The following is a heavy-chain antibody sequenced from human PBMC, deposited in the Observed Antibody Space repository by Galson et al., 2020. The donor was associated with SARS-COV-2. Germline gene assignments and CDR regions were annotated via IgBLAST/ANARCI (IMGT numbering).Heavy chain of an antibody. CDR3: TTDLDLRFSLGFGWGHNAFDI. Sequence: GESLKISCAASGFTFSNAWMSWVRQAPGKGLEWVGRIKSKTDGGTTDYAAPVKGRFTISRDDSKNTLYLQMNSLKTEDTAVYYCTTDLDLRFSLGFGWGHNAFDIWGQGTMVTVSS. D-gene: IGHD3-16*01. J-gene: IGHJ3*02. CDR2: IKSKTDGGTT. CDR1: GFTFSNAW. V-gene: IGHV3-15*01.